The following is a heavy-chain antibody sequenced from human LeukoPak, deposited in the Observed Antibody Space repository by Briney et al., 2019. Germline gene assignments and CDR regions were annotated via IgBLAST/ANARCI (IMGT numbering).Heavy chain of an antibody. V-gene: IGHV4-59*01. Sequence: TSETLSLTCAVYGGPLSGYYWSWIRQPPGEGLEWIGYIYYSGSTNYNPSLKSRVTISVDTSKNQFSLKLSSVTAADTAVYYCASGDSSSPWDYWGQGTLVTVSS. CDR2: IYYSGST. D-gene: IGHD6-13*01. J-gene: IGHJ4*02. CDR3: ASGDSSSPWDY. CDR1: GGPLSGYY.